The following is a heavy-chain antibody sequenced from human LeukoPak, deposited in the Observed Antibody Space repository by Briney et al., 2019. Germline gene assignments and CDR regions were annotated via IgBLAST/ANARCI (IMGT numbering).Heavy chain of an antibody. CDR1: GFTFINYN. CDR3: ARDPMADFDY. V-gene: IGHV3-30*04. Sequence: PGGSLRLSCTASGFTFINYNMNWVRQAPGKGLEWVAVISNDGTNKIYADSVKGRFTISRDNSKNTLFLQMNSLRTEDTAVYYCARDPMADFDYWGQGTLVTVSS. D-gene: IGHD5-24*01. CDR2: ISNDGTNK. J-gene: IGHJ4*02.